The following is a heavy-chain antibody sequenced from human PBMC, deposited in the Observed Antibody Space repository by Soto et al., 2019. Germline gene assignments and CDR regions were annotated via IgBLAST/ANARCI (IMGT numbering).Heavy chain of an antibody. D-gene: IGHD3-10*01. Sequence: PGGSLRLSCAASGFTLSTYDMHWVRQATGKCLEWVAALSYAGDTYYPGSVKGRFTVSRESAKNSLYLQMNSLTAGDTAVYYCAKCPHPESGYYYMDAWGKGTTVTVAS. CDR3: AKCPHPESGYYYMDA. CDR2: LSYAGDT. J-gene: IGHJ6*03. V-gene: IGHV3-13*01. CDR1: GFTLSTYD.